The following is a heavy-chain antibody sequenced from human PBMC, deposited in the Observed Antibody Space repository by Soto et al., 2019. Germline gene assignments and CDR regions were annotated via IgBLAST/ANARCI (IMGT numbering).Heavy chain of an antibody. D-gene: IGHD3-10*01. V-gene: IGHV3-7*01. J-gene: IGHJ4*02. CDR3: ARVYFKYDY. CDR1: KFTFSNYW. CDR2: IKEDGSEK. Sequence: EVQLVESGGGLVQPGGSLRLSCVASKFTFSNYWMTWVRQAPGKGLEWVANIKEDGSEKYYVDSVKGRFTISRDNAKNSLYLQMNSLRAEDTAVYLCARVYFKYDYWGQGTLVTVSS.